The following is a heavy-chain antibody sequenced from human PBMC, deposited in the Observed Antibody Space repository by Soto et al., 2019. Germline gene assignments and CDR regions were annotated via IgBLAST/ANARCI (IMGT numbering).Heavy chain of an antibody. D-gene: IGHD3-3*01. Sequence: VQLVESGGGLVQPGGSLRLSCAASGFTFSSYSMNWVRQAPGKGLEWVSYISSSSSTIYYADSVKGRFTISRDNAKNSLYLQMNSLRAEDTAVYYCARWYYGDAFDIWGQGTMVTVSS. CDR3: ARWYYGDAFDI. J-gene: IGHJ3*02. CDR2: ISSSSSTI. V-gene: IGHV3-48*01. CDR1: GFTFSSYS.